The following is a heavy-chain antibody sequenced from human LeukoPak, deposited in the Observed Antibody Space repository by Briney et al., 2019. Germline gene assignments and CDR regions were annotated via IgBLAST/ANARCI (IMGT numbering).Heavy chain of an antibody. V-gene: IGHV4-34*01. J-gene: IGHJ5*02. CDR3: ARVTAAGRNWFDP. D-gene: IGHD6-13*01. CDR2: INHSGST. CDR1: GGSFSGYY. Sequence: NPSETLSLTCAVYGGSFSGYYWSWIRQPPGKGLEWIGEINHSGSTNYNPSLKSRVTISVDTSKNQFSLKLSSVTAADTAVYYCARVTAAGRNWFDPWGQGTLVTVSS.